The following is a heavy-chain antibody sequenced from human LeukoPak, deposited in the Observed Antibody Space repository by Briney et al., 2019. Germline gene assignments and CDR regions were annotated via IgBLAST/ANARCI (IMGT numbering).Heavy chain of an antibody. J-gene: IGHJ4*02. V-gene: IGHV4-34*01. CDR3: ARDWFYGDRSLDY. Sequence: PSETLSLTCAVYGGSFSGYYWSWIRQPPGKGLEWIGEINHSGSTNYNPSLKSRVTISVDTSKNQFSLKLSSGTAADTAVYYCARDWFYGDRSLDYWGQGPLVTVSS. D-gene: IGHD4-17*01. CDR1: GGSFSGYY. CDR2: INHSGST.